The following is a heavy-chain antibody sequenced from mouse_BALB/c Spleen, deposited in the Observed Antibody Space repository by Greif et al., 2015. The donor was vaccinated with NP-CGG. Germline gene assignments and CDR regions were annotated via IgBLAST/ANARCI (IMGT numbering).Heavy chain of an antibody. V-gene: IGHV2-9*02. CDR2: IWAGGST. D-gene: IGHD1-2*01. CDR1: GFSLTSYG. J-gene: IGHJ4*01. Sequence: VKLMESGPGLVAPSQSLSITCTVSGFSLTSYGVHWVRQPPGKGLEWLGVIWAGGSTNYNSALMSRLSISKDNSKSXVFLKMNSLQTDHPAMYFCARDTLSLLPLLDYAMDYWGQGSSVTVSS. CDR3: ARDTLSLLPLLDYAMDY.